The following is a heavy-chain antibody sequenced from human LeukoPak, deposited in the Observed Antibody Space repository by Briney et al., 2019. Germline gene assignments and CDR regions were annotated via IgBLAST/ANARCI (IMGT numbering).Heavy chain of an antibody. CDR2: ISAYNGNT. V-gene: IGHV1-18*01. CDR3: ARGMFCGGDCYGDDY. Sequence: ASVKVSCKASGYTFTSYGISWVRQAPGQGLEWMGWISAYNGNTNYAQKLQGRVTMTTDTSTSTAYMELRSLRSDDTAAYYCARGMFCGGDCYGDDYWGQGTLVTVSS. J-gene: IGHJ4*02. CDR1: GYTFTSYG. D-gene: IGHD2-21*01.